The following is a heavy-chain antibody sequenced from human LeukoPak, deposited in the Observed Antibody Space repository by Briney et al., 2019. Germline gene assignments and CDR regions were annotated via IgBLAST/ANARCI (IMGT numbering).Heavy chain of an antibody. CDR3: ARDFASTVSTPPYYYYYYMDV. J-gene: IGHJ6*03. V-gene: IGHV3-66*02. Sequence: GGSLRLSCAVSGFTFSNYVMNWVRQAPGKGLEWVSVIYSGGSTYYADSVKGRFTISRDNSKNTLYLQMNSLRAEDTAVYYCARDFASTVSTPPYYYYYYMDVWGKGTTVTVSS. CDR2: IYSGGST. D-gene: IGHD4-11*01. CDR1: GFTFSNYV.